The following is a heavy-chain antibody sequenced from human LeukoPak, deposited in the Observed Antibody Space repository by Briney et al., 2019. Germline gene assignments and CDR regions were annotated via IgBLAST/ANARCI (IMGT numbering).Heavy chain of an antibody. V-gene: IGHV3-30*02. D-gene: IGHD6-13*01. CDR3: ARGGYSSSWYAMIDP. CDR2: IRYDGSNK. CDR1: GFTFSSYG. J-gene: IGHJ5*02. Sequence: QSGGSLRLSCAASGFTFSSYGMHWVRQAPGKGLEWVAFIRYDGSNKYYADSVKGRFTISRDNAKNSLYLQMNSLRAEDTAVYYCARGGYSSSWYAMIDPWGQGTLVTVSS.